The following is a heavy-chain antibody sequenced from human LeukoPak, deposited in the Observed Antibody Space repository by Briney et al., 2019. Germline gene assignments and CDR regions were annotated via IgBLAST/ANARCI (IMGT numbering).Heavy chain of an antibody. CDR2: IYYSGST. Sequence: PSETLSLTCTVSGGSISSYYWSWIRQPPGKGLEWIGYIYYSGSTNYNPSLKSRVTISVDTSKNQFSLKLSSVTAADTAVYYCARDRRTVKNDAFDIWGQGTMVTVSS. CDR1: GGSISSYY. V-gene: IGHV4-59*01. J-gene: IGHJ3*02. CDR3: ARDRRTVKNDAFDI. D-gene: IGHD4-17*01.